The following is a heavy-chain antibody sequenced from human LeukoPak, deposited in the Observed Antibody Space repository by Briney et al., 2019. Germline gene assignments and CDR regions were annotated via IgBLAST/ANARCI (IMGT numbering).Heavy chain of an antibody. CDR1: GFSFSSYG. J-gene: IGHJ3*02. D-gene: IGHD3-3*01. V-gene: IGHV3-33*06. Sequence: PGGSLRLSCAASGFSFSSYGMHWVRQAPGKGLEWVAVTWYDGSNNYFADSVKGRFTISRDNSKNTLYLQMNSLRAEDTAVYYCAKDLEGNHYENYDAFDIWGQGTMVTVSS. CDR2: TWYDGSNN. CDR3: AKDLEGNHYENYDAFDI.